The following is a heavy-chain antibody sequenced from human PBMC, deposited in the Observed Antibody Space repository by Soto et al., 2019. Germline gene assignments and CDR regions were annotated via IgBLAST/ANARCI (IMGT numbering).Heavy chain of an antibody. V-gene: IGHV3-23*01. CDR3: AKGPPWFGNYFDY. Sequence: EVQLLESGGGLVQPGGSLRLSCAASGLTFSSYAMTWVRQAPGKGLEWVSTISGSGGSTNSADSVKGRFTVSRDNSKNTLYLQMNSLRGEDTGVYYCAKGPPWFGNYFDYWGQGTLVTVSS. CDR2: ISGSGGST. CDR1: GLTFSSYA. D-gene: IGHD3-10*01. J-gene: IGHJ4*02.